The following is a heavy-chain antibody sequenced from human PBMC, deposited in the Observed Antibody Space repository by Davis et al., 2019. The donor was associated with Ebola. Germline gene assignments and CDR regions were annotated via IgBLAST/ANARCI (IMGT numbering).Heavy chain of an antibody. CDR3: ARSGSYEERYFDY. Sequence: ASVKVSCKASGYTFIGSGFSWVRQAPGQGLEWMGWISAYNGKTDYAQRLQGRVTMTTDTSTSTVYMELRSLRSDDTAVYYCARSGSYEERYFDYWGQGTLVTVSS. V-gene: IGHV1-18*01. D-gene: IGHD1-26*01. J-gene: IGHJ4*02. CDR2: ISAYNGKT. CDR1: GYTFIGSG.